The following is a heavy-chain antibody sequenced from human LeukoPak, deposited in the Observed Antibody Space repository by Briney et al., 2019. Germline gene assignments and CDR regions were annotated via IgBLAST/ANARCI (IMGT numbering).Heavy chain of an antibody. V-gene: IGHV4-34*01. CDR3: ASHSYGYDYYYYYGMDV. J-gene: IGHJ6*02. D-gene: IGHD5-18*01. CDR1: GGSFSGYY. Sequence: PSETLSLTCAVYGGSFSGYYWSWIRQPPGKGLEWIGEINHSGSTNYNPSLKSRVTISVDTSKNQFSLKLSSVTAADTAVYYCASHSYGYDYYYYYGMDVWGQGTTVTVSS. CDR2: INHSGST.